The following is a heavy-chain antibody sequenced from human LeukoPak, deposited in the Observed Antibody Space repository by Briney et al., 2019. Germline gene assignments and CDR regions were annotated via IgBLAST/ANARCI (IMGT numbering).Heavy chain of an antibody. Sequence: ASVQVSCKASGYTFTSYDINWVRQATGQGVEWMGWISAYNGNTNYAQKLQGRVTMTTDTSTSTAYMELRSLRSDDTAVYYCARAMVRGVIANFDPWGQGTLVTVSS. V-gene: IGHV1-18*01. D-gene: IGHD3-10*01. CDR1: GYTFTSYD. CDR2: ISAYNGNT. CDR3: ARAMVRGVIANFDP. J-gene: IGHJ5*02.